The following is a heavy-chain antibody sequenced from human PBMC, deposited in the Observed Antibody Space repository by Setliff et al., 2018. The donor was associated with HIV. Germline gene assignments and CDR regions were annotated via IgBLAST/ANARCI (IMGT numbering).Heavy chain of an antibody. D-gene: IGHD6-6*01. CDR2: INPSSGST. J-gene: IGHJ1*01. Sequence: GASVKVSCKASGYTFTSYYMHWVRQSPGQGLEWMGIINPSSGSTTYAQKFQGRVTMTGDTSTSTVYMELSSLRSEDTAVYYCARDPAPSSSASYFQHWGQGTPVTVSS. CDR3: ARDPAPSSSASYFQH. V-gene: IGHV1-46*01. CDR1: GYTFTSYY.